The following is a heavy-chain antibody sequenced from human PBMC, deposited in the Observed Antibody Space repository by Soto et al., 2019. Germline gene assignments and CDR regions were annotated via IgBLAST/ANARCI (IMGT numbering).Heavy chain of an antibody. Sequence: QVQLQESGPGLVKPSDTLSLTCAVSGDSISSNNWWGWIRQPPGKGLEWIGYIYSSGVTHYNPSRKSRLSMSVDTSKNQFSLKMTSVTAVDTAVYYCAKKVAGYNPFDHWGQGTLVTVSS. D-gene: IGHD6-19*01. V-gene: IGHV4-28*01. CDR2: IYSSGVT. J-gene: IGHJ4*02. CDR3: AKKVAGYNPFDH. CDR1: GDSISSNNW.